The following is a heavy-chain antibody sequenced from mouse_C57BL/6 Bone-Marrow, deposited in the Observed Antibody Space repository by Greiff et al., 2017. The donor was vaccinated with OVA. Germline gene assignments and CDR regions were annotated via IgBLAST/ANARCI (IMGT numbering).Heavy chain of an antibody. D-gene: IGHD2-4*01. J-gene: IGHJ1*03. CDR1: GYNIKDYY. CDR2: IDPENGDT. CDR3: TRVNYEDWYFDV. V-gene: IGHV14-4*01. Sequence: EVKLMESGAELVRPGASVKVSCTASGYNIKDYYMHWVKQRPEQGLEWIGRIDPENGDTDYAPKFQGKATITVDTSSTTAYLQLSSLTSEDSAVYYYTRVNYEDWYFDVWGTGTTVTVSS.